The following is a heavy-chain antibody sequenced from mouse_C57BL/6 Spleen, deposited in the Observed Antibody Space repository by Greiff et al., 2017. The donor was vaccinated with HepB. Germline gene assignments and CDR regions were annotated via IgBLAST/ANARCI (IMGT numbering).Heavy chain of an antibody. CDR1: GYAFSSSW. D-gene: IGHD2-3*01. CDR3: ARPYDPYAMDY. Sequence: QVQLKQSGPELVKPGASVKISCKASGYAFSSSWMNWVKQRPGKGLEWIGRIYPGDGDTNYNGKFKGKATLTADKSSSTAYMQLSSLTSEDSAVYFCARPYDPYAMDYWGQGTSVTVSS. J-gene: IGHJ4*01. V-gene: IGHV1-82*01. CDR2: IYPGDGDT.